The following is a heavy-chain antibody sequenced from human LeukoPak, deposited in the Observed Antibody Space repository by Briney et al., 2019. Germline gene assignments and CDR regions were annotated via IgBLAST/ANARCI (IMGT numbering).Heavy chain of an antibody. CDR2: IYSGGST. CDR1: GFTVTSNY. Sequence: PGGSLRLSCAASGFTVTSNYMSWVRQAPGRGLEWVSVIYSGGSTYYADSVKGRFTISRDNSKNTLYLQMNSLRAEDTAVYYCARDFIAAASDAFDIWGRRTMVTVSS. CDR3: ARDFIAAASDAFDI. D-gene: IGHD6-13*01. V-gene: IGHV3-53*01. J-gene: IGHJ3*02.